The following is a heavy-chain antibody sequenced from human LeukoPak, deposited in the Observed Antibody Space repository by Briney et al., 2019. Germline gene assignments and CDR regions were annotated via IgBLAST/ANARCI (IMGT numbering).Heavy chain of an antibody. V-gene: IGHV4-30-2*01. CDR1: GGSISSGGYS. J-gene: IGHJ4*02. CDR3: ARSIIAAAGMFYFDY. Sequence: SETLSLTCAASGGSISSGGYSWSWIRQPPGKGLEWIGYIYHSGSTYYNPSLKSRVTISVDRSKNQFSLKLSSVTAADTAVYYCARSIIAAAGMFYFDYWGQGTLVTVSS. CDR2: IYHSGST. D-gene: IGHD6-13*01.